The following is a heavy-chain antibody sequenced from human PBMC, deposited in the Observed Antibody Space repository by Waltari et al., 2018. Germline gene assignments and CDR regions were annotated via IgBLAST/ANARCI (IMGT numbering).Heavy chain of an antibody. V-gene: IGHV3-23*01. CDR2: MGAVTST. CDR1: GFSFRSFG. Sequence: EVQLLESGGGLVQPGGPLRLSCAASGFSFRSFGMSWVRQAPGRGLEWVSAMGAVTSTYYADSVNGRFTISRDNSENTLFLQMNSLRAEDTAIYYCARVHSLGQYDTSGAESNFDHWGQGALVTVSS. CDR3: ARVHSLGQYDTSGAESNFDH. J-gene: IGHJ4*02. D-gene: IGHD3-22*01.